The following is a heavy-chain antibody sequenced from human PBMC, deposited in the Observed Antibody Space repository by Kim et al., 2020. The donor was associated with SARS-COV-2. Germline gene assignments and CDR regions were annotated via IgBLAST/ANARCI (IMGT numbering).Heavy chain of an antibody. CDR3: ASDAGLGKGDWFDP. D-gene: IGHD3-16*01. CDR1: GGSSNNFF. Sequence: SETLSLTCNVSGGSSNNFFWSWIRQSPGGGLEWIAFVSDTGRTTMYNPSLTSRVSISLDTSNKQLSLNLKSVTAADTGIYYCASDAGLGKGDWFDPWGQG. V-gene: IGHV4-59*13. CDR2: VSDTGRT. J-gene: IGHJ5*02.